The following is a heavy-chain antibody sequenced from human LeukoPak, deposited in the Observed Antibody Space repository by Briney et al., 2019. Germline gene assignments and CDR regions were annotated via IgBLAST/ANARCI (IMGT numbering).Heavy chain of an antibody. CDR3: ARDLLPDYGDYANWFDP. Sequence: GGSLRLSCAASGFTFSSYGMHWVRQAPGKGLEWVAVIWYDGSNKYYADSVKGRFTISRDNSKNTLYLQMNSLRAEDTAVYYCARDLLPDYGDYANWFDPWGQGTLVTVSS. D-gene: IGHD4-17*01. CDR2: IWYDGSNK. CDR1: GFTFSSYG. J-gene: IGHJ5*02. V-gene: IGHV3-33*01.